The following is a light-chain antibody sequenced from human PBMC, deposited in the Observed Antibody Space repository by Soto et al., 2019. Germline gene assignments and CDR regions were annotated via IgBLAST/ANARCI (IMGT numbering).Light chain of an antibody. J-gene: IGKJ1*01. CDR3: QQYNSYYQR. CDR1: QSISSW. V-gene: IGKV1-5*03. CDR2: KAS. Sequence: DIQMTQSPSTLSASVGDRVTITCRASQSISSWLAWYQQKPGKAPKLLIYKASSSESGVPSRFSGSGSGTEFTLTISSLQPDDFETYYCQQYNSYYQRFGKGTKVDI.